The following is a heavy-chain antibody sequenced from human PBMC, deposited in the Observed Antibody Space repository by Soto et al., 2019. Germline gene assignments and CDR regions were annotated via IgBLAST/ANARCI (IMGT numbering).Heavy chain of an antibody. J-gene: IGHJ6*02. CDR2: ISDTGSG. D-gene: IGHD5-12*01. V-gene: IGHV4-61*01. CDR3: ARAHSGYDPLGMDV. CDR1: GGSVISGSYY. Sequence: QVQLQESGPGLVKPSETLSLTCTVSGGSVISGSYYWSWIRQPPGKGLEWVGCISDTGSGDYNPSLTSRVTISVHASTRQFSLRLNSVTAADTAVYYCARAHSGYDPLGMDVWGQGTTVTVSS.